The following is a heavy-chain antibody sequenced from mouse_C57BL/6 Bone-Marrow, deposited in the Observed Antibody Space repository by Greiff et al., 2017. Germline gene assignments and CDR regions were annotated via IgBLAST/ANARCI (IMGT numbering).Heavy chain of an antibody. D-gene: IGHD2-2*01. J-gene: IGHJ1*03. V-gene: IGHV1-15*01. CDR1: GYTFTDYE. CDR3: TRRGYDWYFDV. CDR2: IDPETGGT. Sequence: VQLQQSGAELVRPGASVTLSCKASGYTFTDYEMHWVKQTPVHGLEWIGAIDPETGGTAYNQKFKGKAILTADKSSSTAYMELRSLTSEDSAVYYWTRRGYDWYFDVWGTGTTVTVSS.